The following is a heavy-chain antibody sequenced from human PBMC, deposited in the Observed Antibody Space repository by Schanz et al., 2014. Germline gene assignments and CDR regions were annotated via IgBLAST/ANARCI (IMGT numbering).Heavy chain of an antibody. J-gene: IGHJ4*02. CDR2: ISDSGTYT. CDR3: ARDRRNADLDY. Sequence: QVQVVQSGGGLVKPGGSLRLSCAASGFVFGDYYMTWIRQAPGKGLEWLSYISDSGTYTNYADSVKGRFTVSRDNAENALYLQMNSLRAEDTALYYCARDRRNADLDYWGQGTLVTVSS. V-gene: IGHV3-11*06. D-gene: IGHD1-1*01. CDR1: GFVFGDYY.